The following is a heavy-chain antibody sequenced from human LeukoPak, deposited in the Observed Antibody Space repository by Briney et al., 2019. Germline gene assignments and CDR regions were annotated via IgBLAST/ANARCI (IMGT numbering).Heavy chain of an antibody. V-gene: IGHV3-48*03. D-gene: IGHD5/OR15-5a*01. Sequence: GGPLRLSCAASGFTFSSFEMNWVRQAPGKGLEWVAKISSGGKTIYYADSVKGRFTISRDNAKNSLSLQMNSLRAEDTAIYYCARGLGHVCAGDYWGQGTLVTVSS. J-gene: IGHJ4*02. CDR3: ARGLGHVCAGDY. CDR2: ISSGGKTI. CDR1: GFTFSSFE.